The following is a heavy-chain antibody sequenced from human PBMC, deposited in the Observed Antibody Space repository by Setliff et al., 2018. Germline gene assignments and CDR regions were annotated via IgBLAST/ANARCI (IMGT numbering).Heavy chain of an antibody. D-gene: IGHD3-3*01. CDR2: ISPHTGGT. V-gene: IGHV1-2*06. J-gene: IGHJ6*03. Sequence: VASVKVSCKASGYTFTGYYMHWVRQAPGQGLEWMGRISPHTGGTNSAQKFQGRATMTRDTSVSTVYMELNSLRSEDTAVYYCARSGGGYDFWSGYLVSHYYYYYYMDVWGKGTTVTVSS. CDR1: GYTFTGYY. CDR3: ARSGGGYDFWSGYLVSHYYYYYYMDV.